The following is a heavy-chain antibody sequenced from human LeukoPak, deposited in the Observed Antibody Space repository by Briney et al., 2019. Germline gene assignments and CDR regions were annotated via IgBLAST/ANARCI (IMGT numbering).Heavy chain of an antibody. J-gene: IGHJ6*03. Sequence: QTGGSLRLSCAASGFTFSSYAMHWVRQAPGKGLEYVSAISSNGGSTYYANSVKGRFTISRDNPKNTLYLQMGSLRAEDMAVYYCARSESIAAKYYYYYMDVWGKGTTVTVSS. CDR2: ISSNGGST. CDR1: GFTFSSYA. D-gene: IGHD6-6*01. CDR3: ARSESIAAKYYYYYMDV. V-gene: IGHV3-64*01.